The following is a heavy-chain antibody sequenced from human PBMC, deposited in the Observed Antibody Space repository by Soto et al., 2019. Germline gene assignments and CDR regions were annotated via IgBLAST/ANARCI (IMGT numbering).Heavy chain of an antibody. J-gene: IGHJ3*02. CDR3: ARSSTYYSDTSGSNDAFHI. Sequence: ASVKVSCKASGYTFTGYYMHWVRQAPGQGLEWMGWINPNSGGTNYAQKFQGRVTMTRDTSISTAYMELSRLRSDDTAVYYCARSSTYYSDTSGSNDAFHIWGQGTMVTVTS. CDR1: GYTFTGYY. CDR2: INPNSGGT. D-gene: IGHD3-22*01. V-gene: IGHV1-2*02.